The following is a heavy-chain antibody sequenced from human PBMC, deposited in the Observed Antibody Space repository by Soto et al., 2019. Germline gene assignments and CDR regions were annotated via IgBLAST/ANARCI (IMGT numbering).Heavy chain of an antibody. V-gene: IGHV1-18*01. J-gene: IGHJ4*02. D-gene: IGHD6-13*01. Sequence: QVQLVQSGAEVKKPGASVKVSCKASGYTFTSYGINWVRQAPGQGLEWMGWINTYDGNTNHAQKFQGRVTMTTDTSKRTAYMELRSLSYDDKAVYYCGASQQFDYWGQGPLVTVSS. CDR1: GYTFTSYG. CDR3: GASQQFDY. CDR2: INTYDGNT.